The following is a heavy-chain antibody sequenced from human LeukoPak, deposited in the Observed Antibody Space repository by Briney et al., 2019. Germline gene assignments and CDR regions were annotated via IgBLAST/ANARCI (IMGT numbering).Heavy chain of an antibody. CDR1: GFTFSDYY. Sequence: GGSLRLSCAASGFTFSDYYMSWIRQAPGKGLEWVSYISSSGSTTYYADSVKGRFTISRDNAKNSLYLQMNSLRAEDTAVYYCARRQLRFDAFDIWGQGTMVTVSS. CDR2: ISSSGSTT. D-gene: IGHD4-17*01. J-gene: IGHJ3*02. CDR3: ARRQLRFDAFDI. V-gene: IGHV3-11*04.